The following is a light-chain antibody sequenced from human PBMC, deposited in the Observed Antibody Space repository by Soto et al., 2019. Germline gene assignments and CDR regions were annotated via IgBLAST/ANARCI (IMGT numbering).Light chain of an antibody. CDR1: QSISAW. J-gene: IGKJ1*01. CDR3: QQYNDYSWT. Sequence: DIQMTQSPSTLSASVGDRVSINCRASQSISAWLAWYQQKPGKAPRLLIYKTSTLEIGVPSRFSGSGSGTEFTLTISNLHPDDVATYYCQQYNDYSWTFGQGTKVEIK. V-gene: IGKV1-5*03. CDR2: KTS.